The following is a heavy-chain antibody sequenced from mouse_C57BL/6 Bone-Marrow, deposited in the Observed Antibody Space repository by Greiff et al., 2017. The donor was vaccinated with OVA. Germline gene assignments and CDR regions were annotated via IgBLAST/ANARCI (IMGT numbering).Heavy chain of an antibody. CDR3: TAQATDYYAMDY. CDR2: IRLKSDNYAT. D-gene: IGHD3-2*02. V-gene: IGHV6-3*01. Sequence: EVKLQESGGGLVQPGGSMKLSCVASGFTFSNYWMNWVRQSPEKGLEWVAQIRLKSDNYATHYAESVKGRFTISRDDSKSSVYLQMNNLRAEDTGIYYCTAQATDYYAMDYWGQGTSVTVSS. J-gene: IGHJ4*01. CDR1: GFTFSNYW.